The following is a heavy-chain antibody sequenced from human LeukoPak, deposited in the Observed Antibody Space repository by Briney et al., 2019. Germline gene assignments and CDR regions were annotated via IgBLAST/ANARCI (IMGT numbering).Heavy chain of an antibody. D-gene: IGHD3-16*01. Sequence: GGSLRLSCAASGFTFTAYAMSWFRQTPGKGLEWVANIHDDGSVTNYVDSVKGRFTISRDDARNSVYLQLNNLRVEDTALYYCARGRGWVDHWGQGTLVSVSS. V-gene: IGHV3-7*01. CDR1: GFTFTAYA. CDR3: ARGRGWVDH. J-gene: IGHJ4*02. CDR2: IHDDGSVT.